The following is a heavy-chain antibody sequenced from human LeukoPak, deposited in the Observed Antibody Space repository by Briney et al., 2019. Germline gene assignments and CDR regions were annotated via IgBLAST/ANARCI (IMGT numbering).Heavy chain of an antibody. J-gene: IGHJ4*02. Sequence: SETLSLTCTVSGGSISSYYWSWIRQPAGKGLEWIGRIYTSGSTNYNPSLKSRVTMSVDTSKNQFSLKLSSVTAADTAVYYCARTTSVLRYFDWLFDYWGQGTLVTVSS. CDR2: IYTSGST. CDR3: ARTTSVLRYFDWLFDY. V-gene: IGHV4-4*07. D-gene: IGHD3-9*01. CDR1: GGSISSYY.